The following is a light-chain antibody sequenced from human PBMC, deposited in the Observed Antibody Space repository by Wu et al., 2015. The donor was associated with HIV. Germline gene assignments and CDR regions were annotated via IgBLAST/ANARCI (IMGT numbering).Light chain of an antibody. CDR1: QSIKNY. Sequence: DIRMTQSPSSLSASIGDRVTITCRASQSIKNYLNWYQQKPGKAPKLLIYKASSLQSGVPSRFIGSRSETDFTLTISSLQPEDFATYYCQQTYTTTITFGQGTRLEIK. J-gene: IGKJ5*01. CDR3: QQTYTTTIT. CDR2: KAS. V-gene: IGKV1-39*01.